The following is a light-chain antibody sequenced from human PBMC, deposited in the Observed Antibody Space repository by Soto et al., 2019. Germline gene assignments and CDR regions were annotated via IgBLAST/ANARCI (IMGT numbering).Light chain of an antibody. CDR1: SSDVGSYSL. CDR3: CSYAVTGTVGVL. J-gene: IGLJ2*01. Sequence: QSALTQPASVSGSPGQSITISCTGTSSDVGSYSLVSWYQQHPGKAPKLMIFEGSKRPSGVSHRFSGSKSGNTASLTISGLQAEDEADYFCCSYAVTGTVGVLFGGGTKLTVL. CDR2: EGS. V-gene: IGLV2-23*03.